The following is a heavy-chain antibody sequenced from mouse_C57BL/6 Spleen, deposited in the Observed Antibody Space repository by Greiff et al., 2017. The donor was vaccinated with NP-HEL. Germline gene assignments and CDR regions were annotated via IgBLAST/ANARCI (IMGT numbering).Heavy chain of an antibody. CDR1: GYAFSSYW. Sequence: QVQLQQSGAELVKPGASVKISCKASGYAFSSYWMNWVKQRPGKGLEWIGQIYPGDGDTNYNGKFKGKATLTADKSSSTAYMQLSSLTSEDSAVYFCSRDHYYGSSYDFDYWGQGTTLTVSS. CDR3: SRDHYYGSSYDFDY. CDR2: IYPGDGDT. J-gene: IGHJ2*01. V-gene: IGHV1-80*01. D-gene: IGHD1-1*01.